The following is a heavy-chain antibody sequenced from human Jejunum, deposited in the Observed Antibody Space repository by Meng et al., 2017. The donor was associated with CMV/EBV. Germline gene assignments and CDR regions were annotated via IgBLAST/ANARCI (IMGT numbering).Heavy chain of an antibody. CDR3: ARGYNYGPHDY. Sequence: CAASGFAFNNYAIHWVRQAPGKGLEWVTLISYDGSNKFYADSVKGRFTISRDNSKNTVYVQMNSLRVEDTAMYFCARGYNYGPHDYWGQGTLVTSPQ. CDR2: ISYDGSNK. J-gene: IGHJ4*02. V-gene: IGHV3-30-3*01. CDR1: GFAFNNYA. D-gene: IGHD5-18*01.